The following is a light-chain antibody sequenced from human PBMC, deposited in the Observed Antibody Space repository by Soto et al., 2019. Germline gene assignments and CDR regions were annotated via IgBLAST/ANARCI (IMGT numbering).Light chain of an antibody. V-gene: IGKV3-11*01. J-gene: IGKJ5*01. Sequence: EIVLTQSPATLSLPPGERATLSCRASQSVSSYLAWYQQKPGQAPRLLIYDASNRATGIPARFSGSGSGTDFTLTISSLEPEDFAVYCCQQRSNGLITFGQGTRLEIK. CDR1: QSVSSY. CDR2: DAS. CDR3: QQRSNGLIT.